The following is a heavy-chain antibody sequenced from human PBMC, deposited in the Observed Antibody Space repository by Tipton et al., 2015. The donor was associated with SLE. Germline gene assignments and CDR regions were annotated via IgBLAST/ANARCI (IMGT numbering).Heavy chain of an antibody. D-gene: IGHD5-18*01. Sequence: GHVTISPDKSISTAYLQWSSLKASDTAVYYCARDGRGYSYGFDYWGQGTLVTVSS. V-gene: IGHV5-10-1*01. CDR3: ARDGRGYSYGFDY. J-gene: IGHJ4*02.